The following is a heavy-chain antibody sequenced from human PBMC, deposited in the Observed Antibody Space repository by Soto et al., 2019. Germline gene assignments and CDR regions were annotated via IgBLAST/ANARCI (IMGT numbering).Heavy chain of an antibody. CDR3: VNGGWLGD. CDR2: INNDGSRA. CDR1: GFTFRNNW. D-gene: IGHD3-10*01. Sequence: EVQLVESGGGLVQPGESLRLSCVASGFTFRNNWMHWARQAPGKGLVWVAHINNDGSRAIYADSEKARFTISRDNAKNTLFLLMDSLRVEDTAVYYCVNGGWLGDWGQGTLVTVSS. J-gene: IGHJ4*02. V-gene: IGHV3-74*01.